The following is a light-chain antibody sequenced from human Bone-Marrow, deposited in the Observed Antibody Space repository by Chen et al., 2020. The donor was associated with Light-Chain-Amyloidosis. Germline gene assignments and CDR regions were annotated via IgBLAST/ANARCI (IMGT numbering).Light chain of an antibody. CDR1: SSDVGAYNY. CDR3: GSWTTSSGAI. Sequence: QSALTQPASVSGSPGQSITISCTGTSSDVGAYNYVSWSQQYPGKAPKVMIYDVSSRPSGVSNRFSGSKSGNTASLTISGLQAEDEADYYCGSWTTSSGAIFGGGTKLTVL. V-gene: IGLV2-14*03. J-gene: IGLJ2*01. CDR2: DVS.